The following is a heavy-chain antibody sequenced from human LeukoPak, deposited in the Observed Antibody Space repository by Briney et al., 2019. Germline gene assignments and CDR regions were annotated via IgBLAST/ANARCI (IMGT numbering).Heavy chain of an antibody. CDR2: IYPGDSDT. CDR1: GYSFSTYW. D-gene: IGHD6-19*01. CDR3: ARISGSGWSIYYFDY. J-gene: IGHJ4*02. V-gene: IGHV5-51*01. Sequence: GESLKISCKGSGYSFSTYWIGWVRQMPGKGPEWMGIIYPGDSDTRYSPPFQGQVTISADKSISTAYLQWSSLKASDTAMYYCARISGSGWSIYYFDYWGQGTLVTVSS.